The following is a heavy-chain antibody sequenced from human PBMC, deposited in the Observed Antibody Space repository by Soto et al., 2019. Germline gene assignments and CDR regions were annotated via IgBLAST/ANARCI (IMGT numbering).Heavy chain of an antibody. V-gene: IGHV4-34*01. CDR3: ARVERGTATTVVDAFDI. D-gene: IGHD1-1*01. CDR1: GGSVNSGNYY. J-gene: IGHJ3*02. Sequence: QVQLQQWGAGLLKPSETLSLTCAVFGGSVNSGNYYWSWIRQPPGKGLEWIGERSHSGGTHFNPSLKSRVTISVDTSKNQFSLKMSCVTAADTALYYCARVERGTATTVVDAFDIWGPGTMVTVSS. CDR2: RSHSGGT.